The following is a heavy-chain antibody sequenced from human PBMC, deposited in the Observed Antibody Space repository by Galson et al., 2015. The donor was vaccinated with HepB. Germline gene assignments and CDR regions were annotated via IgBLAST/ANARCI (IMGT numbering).Heavy chain of an antibody. D-gene: IGHD3-22*01. CDR1: GGTFSSYA. Sequence: SVKVSCKASGGTFSSYAISWVRQAPGQGLEWMGGIIPIFGTANYAQKFQGRVTITADESTSTAYMELSSLRSEDTAVYYCARVRLYYYDSSGYLGSYYFDYWGQGTLVTVSS. CDR2: IIPIFGTA. V-gene: IGHV1-69*13. J-gene: IGHJ4*02. CDR3: ARVRLYYYDSSGYLGSYYFDY.